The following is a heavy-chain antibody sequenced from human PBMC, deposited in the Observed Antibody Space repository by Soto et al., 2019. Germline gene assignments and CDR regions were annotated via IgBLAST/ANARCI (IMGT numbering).Heavy chain of an antibody. CDR3: AREGISYYDSSSYNY. CDR1: GGSISSYY. Sequence: SETLSLTCTVSGGSISSYYWSWIRQPPGKGLEWIGYIYYSGSTNYNPSLKSRVTISVDTSKNQFSLKLSSVTAADTAVYYCAREGISYYDSSSYNYWVQGTLVTVSP. J-gene: IGHJ4*02. V-gene: IGHV4-59*01. D-gene: IGHD3-22*01. CDR2: IYYSGST.